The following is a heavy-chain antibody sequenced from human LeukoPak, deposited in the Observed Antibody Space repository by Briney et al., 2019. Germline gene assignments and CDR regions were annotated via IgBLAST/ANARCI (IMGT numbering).Heavy chain of an antibody. J-gene: IGHJ4*02. Sequence: GGSLRLSCAASGFTFSSYSMDWVRQAPGKGLEWVSSISSSSSYIYYADSVKGRFTISRDNAKNSLYLQMNSLRAEDTAVYYCARGSGATYSSSWYLDYWGQGTLVTVSS. CDR1: GFTFSSYS. V-gene: IGHV3-21*01. CDR2: ISSSSSYI. D-gene: IGHD6-13*01. CDR3: ARGSGATYSSSWYLDY.